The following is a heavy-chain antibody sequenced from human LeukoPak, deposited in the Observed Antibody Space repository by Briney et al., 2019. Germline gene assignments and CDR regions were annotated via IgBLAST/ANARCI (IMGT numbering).Heavy chain of an antibody. V-gene: IGHV4-39*01. CDR1: GGSISSSGYY. CDR2: IYYSGST. Sequence: SETLSLTCTVSGGSISSSGYYWGWIRQPPGKGLECIGNIYYSGSTYYNPSLKSRVTISVDTSKNQFSLKLSSVTAADTAVYYCARHPLSRYDSSGYYYDYWGQGTLVTVSS. D-gene: IGHD3-22*01. CDR3: ARHPLSRYDSSGYYYDY. J-gene: IGHJ4*02.